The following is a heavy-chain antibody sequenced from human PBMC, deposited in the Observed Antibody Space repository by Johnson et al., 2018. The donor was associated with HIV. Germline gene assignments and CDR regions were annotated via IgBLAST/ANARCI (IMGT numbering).Heavy chain of an antibody. J-gene: IGHJ3*02. CDR1: GFTFSNAW. CDR2: IKSKTEGGTT. D-gene: IGHD3-22*01. V-gene: IGHV3-15*01. Sequence: VQLVESGGGLIKPGGSLRLSCAASGFTFSNAWMSWVRQGPGQGLEWVGRIKSKTEGGTTDYAAPVNGRFTISRDDSKNTLFLQMNSLKIEDTATYYCTTAGSSGSAHAFDIWGQGTRVTVSS. CDR3: TTAGSSGSAHAFDI.